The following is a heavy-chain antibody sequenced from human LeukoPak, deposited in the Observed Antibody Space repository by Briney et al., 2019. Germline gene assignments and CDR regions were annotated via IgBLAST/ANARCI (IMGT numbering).Heavy chain of an antibody. CDR1: GFTFSSCG. Sequence: TGGSLRLSCAASGFTFSSCGMHWVRQAPGKGLEWVAFIRYDGSKEYYADSVKGRFTISRDNSKNTLYLQMNSLKTEDTAVYYCAKDSRYYYVDYWGQGTLVTVSS. J-gene: IGHJ4*02. V-gene: IGHV3-30*02. D-gene: IGHD1-14*01. CDR2: IRYDGSKE. CDR3: AKDSRYYYVDY.